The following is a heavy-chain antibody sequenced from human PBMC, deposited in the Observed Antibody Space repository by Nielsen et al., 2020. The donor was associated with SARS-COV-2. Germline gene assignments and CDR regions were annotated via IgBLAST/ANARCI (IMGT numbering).Heavy chain of an antibody. CDR2: INHSGST. D-gene: IGHD6-13*01. V-gene: IGHV4-34*01. CDR1: GGSFSGYY. J-gene: IGHJ4*02. CDR3: ARVFQQHYFGY. Sequence: SETLSLTCAVYGGSFSGYYWSWIRQPPGKGLEWIGEINHSGSTNYNPSLKSRVTISVDTSKNQFSLKLSSVTAADTAVYYCARVFQQHYFGYWGQGTLVTVSS.